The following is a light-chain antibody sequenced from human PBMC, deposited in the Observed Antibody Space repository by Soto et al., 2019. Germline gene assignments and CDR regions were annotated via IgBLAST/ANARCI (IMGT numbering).Light chain of an antibody. CDR2: DVS. CDR1: QSISSW. CDR3: QQYNSYWT. J-gene: IGKJ1*01. Sequence: DIQMTQSPSTLSASVGDRVTITFRASQSISSWLAWYQQKPGKAPKVLIYDVSSLESGVPSRFSGSGSGTEFTLTISSLQPDDFATYYCQQYNSYWTFGQGTKVDIK. V-gene: IGKV1-5*01.